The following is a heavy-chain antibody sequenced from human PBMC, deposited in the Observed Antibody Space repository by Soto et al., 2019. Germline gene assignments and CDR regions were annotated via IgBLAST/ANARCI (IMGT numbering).Heavy chain of an antibody. V-gene: IGHV4-59*01. CDR1: GGSISSYY. CDR2: IYYSGST. J-gene: IGHJ4*02. D-gene: IGHD5-12*01. CDR3: ASCRDGYNCDY. Sequence: SETLSLTCTVSGGSISSYYWSWIRQPPGKGLEWIGYIYYSGSTNYNPSLKSRVTISVDTSKNQFSLKLSSVTAADTAVYYCASCRDGYNCDYWGQGTLVTAPQ.